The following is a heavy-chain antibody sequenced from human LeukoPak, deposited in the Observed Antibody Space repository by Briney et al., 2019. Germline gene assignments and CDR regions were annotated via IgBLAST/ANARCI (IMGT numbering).Heavy chain of an antibody. D-gene: IGHD6-6*01. CDR1: GSTFSSYA. Sequence: GGSLRLSCAASGSTFSSYAMSWVRQAPGKGLEWVSAISGSGGSTYYADSVKGRFTISRDNSKNTLYLQMNSLRAEDTAVYYCAKEGGYRRSSGLEGYWGQGTLVTVSS. J-gene: IGHJ4*02. CDR2: ISGSGGST. V-gene: IGHV3-23*01. CDR3: AKEGGYRRSSGLEGY.